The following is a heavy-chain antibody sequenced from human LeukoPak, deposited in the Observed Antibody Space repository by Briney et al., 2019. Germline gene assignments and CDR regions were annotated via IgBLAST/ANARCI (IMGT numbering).Heavy chain of an antibody. CDR3: ARDQRYCSSSSCPREPFDY. J-gene: IGHJ4*02. CDR1: GFTFSSYW. D-gene: IGHD2-2*01. V-gene: IGHV3-7*05. Sequence: PGGSLRLSCAASGFTFSSYWMSWVRQAPGKGLEWVANIKQDGSEKYYVDSVKGRSTISTDNAKNSLYLQMNSLRAEDTAVYYCARDQRYCSSSSCPREPFDYWGQGTLVTLSS. CDR2: IKQDGSEK.